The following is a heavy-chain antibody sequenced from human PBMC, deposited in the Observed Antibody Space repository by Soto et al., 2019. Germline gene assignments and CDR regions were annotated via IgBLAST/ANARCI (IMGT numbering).Heavy chain of an antibody. D-gene: IGHD3-9*01. CDR3: VGQWLTGYGGFAP. CDR2: IHSSGRT. J-gene: IGHJ5*02. Sequence: QVQLQESGPGLVKPSGTLSLTCAVSGGSVSNNNWWSWVRQPPGKGLEWIGEIHSSGRTNYNPSLKRRITILLDKASYQFSVILTSVAAAETAVYFCVGQWLTGYGGFAPWGQGTLVTVSS. CDR1: GGSVSNNNW. V-gene: IGHV4-4*02.